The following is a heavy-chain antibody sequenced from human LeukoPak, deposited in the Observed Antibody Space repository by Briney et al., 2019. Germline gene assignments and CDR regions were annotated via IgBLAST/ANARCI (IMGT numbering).Heavy chain of an antibody. Sequence: GGSLRLSCAASGFTFSTYWMNWYRQAPGKGLEWVGNINQDASEINYVDSVRGRFTISRDNAKNFLHLQMNSLRAEDTAVYYCAADRDNSDWQKRFDSWGQGTLVTVSS. V-gene: IGHV3-7*01. CDR1: GFTFSTYW. CDR2: INQDASEI. D-gene: IGHD2-21*02. CDR3: AADRDNSDWQKRFDS. J-gene: IGHJ4*02.